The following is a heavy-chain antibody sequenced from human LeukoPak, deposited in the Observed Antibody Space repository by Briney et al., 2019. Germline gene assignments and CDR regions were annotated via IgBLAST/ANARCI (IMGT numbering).Heavy chain of an antibody. CDR3: AKAFTMVRGVTAVNSYFDY. J-gene: IGHJ4*02. CDR2: IRSKANSYAT. Sequence: QTGGSLRLSCAASGFTFSGSIMHWVRQASGKGLEWVGRIRSKANSYATTYAASVKGRFTISRDDSKNTAYLQMNSLRAEDTALYYCAKAFTMVRGVTAVNSYFDYWGQGTLVTVSS. D-gene: IGHD3-10*01. V-gene: IGHV3-73*01. CDR1: GFTFSGSI.